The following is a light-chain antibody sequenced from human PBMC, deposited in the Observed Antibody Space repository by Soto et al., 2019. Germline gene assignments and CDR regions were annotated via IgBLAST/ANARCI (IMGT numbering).Light chain of an antibody. V-gene: IGLV1-40*01. CDR3: QSYDSSLSGSV. J-gene: IGLJ2*01. CDR2: DNT. CDR1: SSNIGAGYD. Sequence: QSALTQPPSVSGAPGQRVTISCTGSSSNIGAGYDVHWYQQLPGTAPKLLMYDNTNRPSGVPDRFSGSKSDTSASLAITGLQAEDEADYYCQSYDSSLSGSVFGGGTKLTVL.